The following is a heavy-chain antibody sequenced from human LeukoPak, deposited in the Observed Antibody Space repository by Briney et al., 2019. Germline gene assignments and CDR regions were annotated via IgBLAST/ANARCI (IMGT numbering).Heavy chain of an antibody. Sequence: ASVKVSCKASGYTFTGYYMHWVRQAPGQGLEWMGWINPNSGGTNYAQKFQGRVTMTRDTSISTAYMELSRLRSDDTAVYYCARDPQSITIFGTYTDYYYYYMDVWGKGTTVTVSS. V-gene: IGHV1-2*02. D-gene: IGHD3-3*01. CDR1: GYTFTGYY. J-gene: IGHJ6*03. CDR2: INPNSGGT. CDR3: ARDPQSITIFGTYTDYYYYYMDV.